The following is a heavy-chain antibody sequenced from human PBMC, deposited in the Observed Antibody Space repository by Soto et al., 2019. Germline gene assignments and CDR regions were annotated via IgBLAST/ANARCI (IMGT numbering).Heavy chain of an antibody. CDR2: IIPIFGTA. J-gene: IGHJ6*02. CDR1: GGTFSSYA. V-gene: IGHV1-69*01. D-gene: IGHD6-19*01. CDR3: AISSGWPPAQEYGMDV. Sequence: QVQLVQSGAEVKKPGSSVKVSCTASGGTFSSYAISWVRQAPGQGLEWMGGIIPIFGTANYAQKFQGRVTITADESTSTAYMELSSLRSEDTAVYYCAISSGWPPAQEYGMDVWGQGTTVTVSS.